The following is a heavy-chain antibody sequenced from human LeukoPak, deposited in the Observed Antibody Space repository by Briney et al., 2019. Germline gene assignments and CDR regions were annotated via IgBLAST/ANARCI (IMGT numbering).Heavy chain of an antibody. D-gene: IGHD3-10*01. J-gene: IGHJ4*02. V-gene: IGHV3-7*04. CDR1: GFTISFYW. CDR2: INQVASEK. Sequence: PGGSLRLSCAASGFTISFYWMSWVRQAPGKGLEWVANINQVASEKNYVDSVKGRFTISRENAKNSLYLQMNSVRAEHTAMYYCVRDGGYYGPDSWGQGALVSVSS. CDR3: VRDGGYYGPDS.